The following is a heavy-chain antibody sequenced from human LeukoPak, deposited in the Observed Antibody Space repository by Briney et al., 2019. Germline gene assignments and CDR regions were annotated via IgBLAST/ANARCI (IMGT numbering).Heavy chain of an antibody. CDR2: IYDGGST. J-gene: IGHJ5*02. CDR3: ARSPPRGAWFDP. D-gene: IGHD4/OR15-4a*01. CDR1: GASIRDDY. V-gene: IGHV4-4*09. Sequence: SETLSLTCSVSGASIRDDYWSWIRQSPGKGLEWIGIIYDGGSTDYNPSLKSRVTISVDTSKNQFSLRLTSMTAADTAVYYCARSPPRGAWFDPWGQGKQVIVSS.